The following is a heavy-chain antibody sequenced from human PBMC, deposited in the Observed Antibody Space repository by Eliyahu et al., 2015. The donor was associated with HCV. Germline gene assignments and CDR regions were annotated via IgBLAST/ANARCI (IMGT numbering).Heavy chain of an antibody. D-gene: IGHD2-2*01. Sequence: QVQLQQWGAGLLKPSETLSLTCAVYGGSFXGYYWSWIRQPPGKGLEWIGEINHSGSTNYNPSLKSRVTISVDTSKNQFSLKLSSVTAADTAVYYCARASGYQLLIPNPVYFDYWGQGTLVTVSS. CDR1: GGSFXGYY. CDR2: INHSGST. J-gene: IGHJ4*02. CDR3: ARASGYQLLIPNPVYFDY. V-gene: IGHV4-34*01.